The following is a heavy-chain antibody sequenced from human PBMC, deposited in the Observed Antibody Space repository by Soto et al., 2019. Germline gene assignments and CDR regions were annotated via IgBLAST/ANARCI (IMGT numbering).Heavy chain of an antibody. V-gene: IGHV3-23*01. CDR1: AFTFTNDA. J-gene: IGHJ5*02. D-gene: IGHD6-13*01. Sequence: EVQLLESGGGLVQPGGSLRLSCAASAFTFTNDAMSWVRQAPGKGLEWVSSVSGSGGSTYYADSVQGRFTIARDNSNHTLYLQMDRLRAEDTAVYFCAKRGHSTSWYWFDPWGQGTQVTVSS. CDR3: AKRGHSTSWYWFDP. CDR2: VSGSGGST.